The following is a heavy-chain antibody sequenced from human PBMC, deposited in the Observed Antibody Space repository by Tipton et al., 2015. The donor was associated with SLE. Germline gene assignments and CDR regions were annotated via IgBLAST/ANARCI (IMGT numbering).Heavy chain of an antibody. CDR3: ARTXXXWSGYQYYXXY. D-gene: IGHD3-3*01. V-gene: IGHV3-23*03. Sequence: SLRLSCXASXXIXSSRXXXXXRQAPGKGLEWXSSIYSXGISTYYXXPVKGRFTISRDNSKNSXYLQMNSLXAEDTAVYYCARTXXXWSGYQYYXXYWGQG. CDR2: IYSXGIST. J-gene: IGHJ4*02. CDR1: XXIXSSRX.